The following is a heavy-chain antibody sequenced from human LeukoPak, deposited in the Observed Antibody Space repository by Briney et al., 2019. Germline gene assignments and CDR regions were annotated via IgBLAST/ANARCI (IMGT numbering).Heavy chain of an antibody. V-gene: IGHV3-20*04. CDR3: ARVMPEVAFDI. CDR2: INWNGGRT. CDR1: GLTFDDYG. J-gene: IGHJ3*02. Sequence: VGSLRLSCEAAGLTFDDYGMGWVRQAPGKGLEWVCGINWNGGRTGYADSVKGRITISRDNAKSALYLQKNRLRAEDTALYYCARVMPEVAFDIWVQGTMVTVSS. D-gene: IGHD2-2*01.